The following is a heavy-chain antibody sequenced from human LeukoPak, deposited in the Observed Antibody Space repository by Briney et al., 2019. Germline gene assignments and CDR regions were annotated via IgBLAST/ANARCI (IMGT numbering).Heavy chain of an antibody. CDR1: GFTFSRYS. J-gene: IGHJ4*02. Sequence: SGGSLRLSCAASGFTFSRYSMNWVRQAPGKGLEWVSFVVSSGSYIYYADSVKGRFTISRDNAKNSLSLQMNSLRAEDTAVYYCARENVGIDYWGQGTLVTVSS. D-gene: IGHD7-27*01. V-gene: IGHV3-21*01. CDR3: ARENVGIDY. CDR2: VVSSGSYI.